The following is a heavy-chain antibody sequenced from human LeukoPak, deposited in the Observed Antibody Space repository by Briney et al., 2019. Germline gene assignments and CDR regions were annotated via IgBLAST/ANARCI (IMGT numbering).Heavy chain of an antibody. V-gene: IGHV3-23*01. Sequence: PGGSLRLSCAASGFTFSSYAMSWVRQAPGKGLEWVSGISGSDGSTNYANSVKGRFTISRENSKNTQYLQMNSLRAEDTAVYYCAKDRSSSWYDAFDIWGQGTMVTVSS. CDR2: ISGSDGST. D-gene: IGHD6-13*01. CDR3: AKDRSSSWYDAFDI. CDR1: GFTFSSYA. J-gene: IGHJ3*02.